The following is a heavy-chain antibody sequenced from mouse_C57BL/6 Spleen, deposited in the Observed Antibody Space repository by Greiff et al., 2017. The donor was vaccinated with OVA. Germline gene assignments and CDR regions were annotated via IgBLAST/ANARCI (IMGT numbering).Heavy chain of an antibody. CDR1: GYSITSGYY. CDR2: ISYDGSN. J-gene: IGHJ3*01. CDR3: ARDYYGAY. Sequence: DVQLQESGPGLVKPSQSLSLTCSVTGYSITSGYYWNWIRQFPGNKLEWMGYISYDGSNNYNPSLKNRISITRDTSKNQFFLKLNSVTTEDTATYYCARDYYGAYWGQGTLVTVSA. V-gene: IGHV3-6*01. D-gene: IGHD1-1*01.